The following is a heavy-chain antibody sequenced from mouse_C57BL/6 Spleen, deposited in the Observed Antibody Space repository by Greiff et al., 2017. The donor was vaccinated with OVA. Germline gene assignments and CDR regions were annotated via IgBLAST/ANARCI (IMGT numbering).Heavy chain of an antibody. J-gene: IGHJ2*01. V-gene: IGHV1-26*01. CDR3: ARDDYDYDGFDY. Sequence: VQLQQSGPELVKPGASVKISCKASGYTFTDYYMNWVKQSHGKSLEWIGDINPNNGGTSYNQKFKGKATLTVDKSSSTAYMELRSLTSEDSAVYYCARDDYDYDGFDYWGQGTTLTVAS. D-gene: IGHD2-4*01. CDR1: GYTFTDYY. CDR2: INPNNGGT.